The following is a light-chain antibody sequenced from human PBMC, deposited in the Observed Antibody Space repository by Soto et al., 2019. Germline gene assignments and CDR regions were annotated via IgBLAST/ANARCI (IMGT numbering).Light chain of an antibody. Sequence: QSVLTQPPSASGAPGQSVTISCTGTSSDVGGYNYVSWHQQHPGKAPKLVIYEVSKRPSGVPDRFSGSKSGNTASLTVSGLQAEDEADYYCCSYAGSNNYVFGTGTKVTVL. V-gene: IGLV2-8*01. CDR2: EVS. CDR3: CSYAGSNNYV. CDR1: SSDVGGYNY. J-gene: IGLJ1*01.